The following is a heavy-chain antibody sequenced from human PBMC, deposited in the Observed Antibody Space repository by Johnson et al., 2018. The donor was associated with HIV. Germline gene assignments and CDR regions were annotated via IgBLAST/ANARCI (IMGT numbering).Heavy chain of an antibody. CDR1: GFTVSSNY. V-gene: IGHV3-30*03. Sequence: QVQLVESGGGVVQPGGSLRLSCAASGFTVSSNYMSWVRQAPGKGLEWVALISYDGNDKYYADSVKGRFTISRDISKSTLYLQINSVRAEDTAVYYCAREAGGSYPDAFDFWGQGTMVTVSS. D-gene: IGHD1-26*01. CDR3: AREAGGSYPDAFDF. CDR2: ISYDGNDK. J-gene: IGHJ3*01.